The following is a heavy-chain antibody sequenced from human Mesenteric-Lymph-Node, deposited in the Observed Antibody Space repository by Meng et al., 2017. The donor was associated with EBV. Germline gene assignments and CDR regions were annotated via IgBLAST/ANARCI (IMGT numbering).Heavy chain of an antibody. J-gene: IGHJ4*02. V-gene: IGHV4-34*02. Sequence: VELKQGGPGCSKPSRTLALTCAVYGGSFSGSSWSWIRQPPGKGLEWIGEINPSGGTNYSPSLKSRVTISLDTSKNQFSLKLSSVTAADTAVYYCARSTRGYSSSWFDYWSQGTLVTVSS. CDR1: GGSFSGSS. D-gene: IGHD6-13*01. CDR2: INPSGGT. CDR3: ARSTRGYSSSWFDY.